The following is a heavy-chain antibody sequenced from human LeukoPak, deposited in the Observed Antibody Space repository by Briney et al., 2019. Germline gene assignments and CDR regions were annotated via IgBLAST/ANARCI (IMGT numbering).Heavy chain of an antibody. D-gene: IGHD6-19*01. V-gene: IGHV3-9*01. Sequence: GGSLRPSCAASGFTFDNYAMHWVRQAPGKGLEWLSIISWNSGYIGYADSVKGRSTISRVNAKKFLDLQMNSLRAEDTAFYYCAKVRGTYSSGYFFDYWGQGTLVTVSS. J-gene: IGHJ4*02. CDR3: AKVRGTYSSGYFFDY. CDR2: ISWNSGYI. CDR1: GFTFDNYA.